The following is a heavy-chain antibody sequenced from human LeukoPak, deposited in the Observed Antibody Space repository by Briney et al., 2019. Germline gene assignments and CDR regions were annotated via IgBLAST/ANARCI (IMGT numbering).Heavy chain of an antibody. CDR1: GFTFSNVA. Sequence: GGSLRLSCEAPGFTFSNVAMTSVRQTPGKGLERNSFISSGGTTISYAESVRGRFTISRDNARNSLFLQMNSLRVEDTAVYYCARDLMPYVDPEYFDHWGQGTLVTVSS. D-gene: IGHD3-9*01. CDR2: ISSGGTTI. CDR3: ARDLMPYVDPEYFDH. J-gene: IGHJ4*02. V-gene: IGHV3-48*03.